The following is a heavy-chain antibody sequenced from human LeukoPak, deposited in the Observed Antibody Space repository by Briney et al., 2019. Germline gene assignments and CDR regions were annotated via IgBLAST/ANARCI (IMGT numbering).Heavy chain of an antibody. CDR1: GFTFSSYT. Sequence: GGSLRLSCAASGFTFSSYTMSWVRQAPGKGLEWVSGISGSGGSTYYADSVKGRFTISRDSAKNSLYLQMNSLRAEDTAVYYCASTSNWFDPWGQGTLVTVSS. CDR3: ASTSNWFDP. J-gene: IGHJ5*02. CDR2: ISGSGGST. V-gene: IGHV3-23*01.